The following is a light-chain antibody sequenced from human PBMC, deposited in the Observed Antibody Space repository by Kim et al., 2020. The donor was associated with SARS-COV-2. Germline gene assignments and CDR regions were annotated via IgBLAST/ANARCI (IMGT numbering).Light chain of an antibody. CDR1: SLRKQY. Sequence: PRQKARITCFLDSLRKQYSYWYHQKPVQAPVLLIYKDTVRPSGIPGRFSGSSSGTTVTLTISGVQAEDESDYHCQSADSSGTYVLFGVGTKLTVL. CDR3: QSADSSGTYVL. V-gene: IGLV3-25*03. CDR2: KDT. J-gene: IGLJ2*01.